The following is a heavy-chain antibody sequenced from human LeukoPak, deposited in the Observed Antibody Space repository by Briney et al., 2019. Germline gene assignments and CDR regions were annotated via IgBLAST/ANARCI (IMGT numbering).Heavy chain of an antibody. D-gene: IGHD5-12*01. CDR1: GFTFSSYW. Sequence: GGSLRLSCAASGFTFSSYWMSWVRQAPGKGLQSVAYISQDVSHKYYVDSVKGRFTISRANAKNSLHLEMNSLRAEDTALYYCARVGYNGWNFENWGQGTLVTVSS. CDR3: ARVGYNGWNFEN. J-gene: IGHJ4*02. CDR2: ISQDVSHK. V-gene: IGHV3-7*01.